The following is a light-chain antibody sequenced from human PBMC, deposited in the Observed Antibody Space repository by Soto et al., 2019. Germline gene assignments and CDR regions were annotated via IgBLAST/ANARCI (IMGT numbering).Light chain of an antibody. V-gene: IGKV3-11*01. CDR3: QQRSNWPLT. CDR2: DAS. Sequence: EIVLTQPPATLSLSPGERATLSCRASQSFSSCLAWYQQKPGQAPRLLIYDASNRATGIPARFSGSGSATDSTLTISSLEPEDFAVYYCQQRSNWPLTFGGGTKVAIK. J-gene: IGKJ4*01. CDR1: QSFSSC.